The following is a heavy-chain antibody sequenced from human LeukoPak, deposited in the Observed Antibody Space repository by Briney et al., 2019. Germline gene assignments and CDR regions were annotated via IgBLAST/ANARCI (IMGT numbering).Heavy chain of an antibody. D-gene: IGHD2-15*01. V-gene: IGHV3-74*01. CDR3: ARGYCSGDTCSSLDH. J-gene: IGHJ4*02. Sequence: GGSLRLSCAASGFTLRSYWMHWVRQAPGKGLVWVSHINSDGSSTHYADSVKGRFIISRDNAKNTVYLQMNSLRAEDTAVYYCARGYCSGDTCSSLDHWGQGTLVTVSS. CDR2: INSDGSST. CDR1: GFTLRSYW.